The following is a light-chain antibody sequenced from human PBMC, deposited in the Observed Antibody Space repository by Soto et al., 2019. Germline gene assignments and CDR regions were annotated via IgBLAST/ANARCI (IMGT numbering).Light chain of an antibody. CDR2: NAS. V-gene: IGKV1-5*03. J-gene: IGKJ4*01. CDR1: QSISSW. Sequence: DIQMTQSPSTLSASVGDRVTITCRASQSISSWLAWYQQKPGKAPKLLLNNASSLESGVPSRFSGSGSGTEFTLTISSLQPDDFATYYCQQYKSYSLTFGGGTKLEIK. CDR3: QQYKSYSLT.